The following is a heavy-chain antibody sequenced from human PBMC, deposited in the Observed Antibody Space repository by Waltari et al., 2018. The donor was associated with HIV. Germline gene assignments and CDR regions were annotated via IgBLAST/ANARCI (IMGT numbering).Heavy chain of an antibody. CDR1: GFTFSNYA. CDR2: ISGRGGST. Sequence: EVQLLESGGGLVQPGGSVRLSCAAYGFTFSNYAVNWVRQAPGKGLEWVSAISGRGGSTHYADSVKGRFSISRDNSKNTLYLQMNSLRPEDTAIYYCAKGGRAVAGNWFDPWGQGTLVTVSS. V-gene: IGHV3-23*01. CDR3: AKGGRAVAGNWFDP. D-gene: IGHD6-19*01. J-gene: IGHJ5*02.